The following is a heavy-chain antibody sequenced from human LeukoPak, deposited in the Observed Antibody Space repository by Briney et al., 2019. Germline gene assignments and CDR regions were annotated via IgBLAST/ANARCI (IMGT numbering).Heavy chain of an antibody. J-gene: IGHJ5*02. V-gene: IGHV4-34*01. D-gene: IGHD3-10*01. CDR1: GGSFSGYY. Sequence: SETLSLTCAVYGGSFSGYYWSWVRQPPGKGLEWIGEINHGGSTNYNPSLKSRATISVDTSKNQFSLKMTSVTAADTAFYYCARYASGSYYWFDPWGQGTLVTVSS. CDR3: ARYASGSYYWFDP. CDR2: INHGGST.